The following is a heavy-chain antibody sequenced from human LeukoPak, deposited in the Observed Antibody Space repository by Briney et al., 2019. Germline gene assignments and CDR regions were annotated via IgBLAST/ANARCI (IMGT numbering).Heavy chain of an antibody. J-gene: IGHJ4*02. CDR1: GGSISSGGYY. CDR2: IYYNGST. D-gene: IGHD5-18*01. CDR3: ARGAWIQLWSSFDY. V-gene: IGHV4-31*03. Sequence: PSQTLSLTCTVSGGSISSGGYYWSWIRQHPGKGLEWIGYIYYNGSTYYNPSLKSRVTISVDTSKNQFSLKLSSVTAADTAVYYCARGAWIQLWSSFDYWGQGTLVTVSS.